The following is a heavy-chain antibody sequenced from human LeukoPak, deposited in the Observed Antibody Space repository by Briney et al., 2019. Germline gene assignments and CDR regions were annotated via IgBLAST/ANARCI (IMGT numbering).Heavy chain of an antibody. D-gene: IGHD2-15*01. J-gene: IGHJ4*02. CDR1: GGSISSGSYY. V-gene: IGHV4-61*02. Sequence: SQTLSLTCTVSGGSISSGSYYWSWIRQPAGKGLEWIGRIYTSGSTNYNPSLKSRATISQDTSKNQFTLSLTSVTAADTAVYYCARRDCYGGSCYPDYWGQGTLVTVSS. CDR2: IYTSGST. CDR3: ARRDCYGGSCYPDY.